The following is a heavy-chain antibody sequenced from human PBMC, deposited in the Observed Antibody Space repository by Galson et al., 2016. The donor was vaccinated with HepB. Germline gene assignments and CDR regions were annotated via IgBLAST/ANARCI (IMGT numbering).Heavy chain of an antibody. CDR3: AGRHSQWPH. CDR2: IHSGGGA. CDR1: GFTVSSNY. D-gene: IGHD6-19*01. J-gene: IGHJ4*02. Sequence: SLRLSCAASGFTVSSNYMNWVRQPPGKGLEWVSFIHSGGGAYYTHSVKGRFTISTDNSKNTLYLQMNSLRAEDTAVYYCAGRHSQWPHWGQGTLVTVSS. V-gene: IGHV3-53*01.